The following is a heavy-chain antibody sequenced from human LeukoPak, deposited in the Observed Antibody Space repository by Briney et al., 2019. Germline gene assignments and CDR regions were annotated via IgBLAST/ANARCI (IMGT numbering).Heavy chain of an antibody. J-gene: IGHJ4*02. D-gene: IGHD6-25*01. CDR1: GFTFSDSW. CDR3: ARGGYSGSYYRFS. Sequence: GGSLRLSCAASGFTFSDSWMHWVRQAPGKGPEWLSRTSKDGSDTVYAASAKGRVTASRDNAKNTVYLELTNLRPDDTAVYYCARGGYSGSYYRFSWGRGTLVTVAS. V-gene: IGHV3-74*01. CDR2: TSKDGSDT.